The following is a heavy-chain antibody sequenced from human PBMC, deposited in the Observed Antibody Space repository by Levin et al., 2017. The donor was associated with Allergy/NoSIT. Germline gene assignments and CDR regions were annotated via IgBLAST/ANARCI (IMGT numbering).Heavy chain of an antibody. V-gene: IGHV4-4*07. J-gene: IGHJ6*02. CDR2: IYTSGST. CDR3: ARVRGYGSGSYYKPEAEVFGLGMDV. D-gene: IGHD3-10*01. Sequence: SCTVSGGSISSYYWSWIRQPAGKGLEWIGRIYTSGSTNYNPSLKSRVTMSVDTSKNQFSLKLSSVTAADTAVYYCARVRGYGSGSYYKPEAEVFGLGMDVWGQGTTVTVSS. CDR1: GGSISSYY.